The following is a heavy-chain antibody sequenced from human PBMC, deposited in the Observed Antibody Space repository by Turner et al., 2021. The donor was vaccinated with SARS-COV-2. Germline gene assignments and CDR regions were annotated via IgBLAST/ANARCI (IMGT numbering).Heavy chain of an antibody. J-gene: IGHJ5*02. Sequence: EVQLVESGGGLGKPGGSLRPSCAASGFPFSSYTMYWVRQAPGKGLEWVSSISSSSSYIYYADSVKVRFTISRDNAKNSLYLQMNSLRAEDTAVYYCARGTYYYDSSVYSGTNWFDPWGQGTLVTVSS. CDR3: ARGTYYYDSSVYSGTNWFDP. CDR2: ISSSSSYI. CDR1: GFPFSSYT. V-gene: IGHV3-21*01. D-gene: IGHD3-22*01.